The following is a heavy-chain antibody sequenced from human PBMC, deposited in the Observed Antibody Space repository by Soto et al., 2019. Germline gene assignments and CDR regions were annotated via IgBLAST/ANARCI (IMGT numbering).Heavy chain of an antibody. V-gene: IGHV1-2*02. CDR3: ARTPPYDYVWASYRYYYFVY. J-gene: IGHJ4*02. Sequence: QVQLVQSGAEVKKPGASVKVSCKASGYTFTGYYMHWVRQAPGQGLEWMGWINPNSGGTNYAQKFQGRVTMTRDTCISTAYMELSRLRSDDTALYYCARTPPYDYVWASYRYYYFVYWGQGTLVTVSS. D-gene: IGHD3-16*02. CDR1: GYTFTGYY. CDR2: INPNSGGT.